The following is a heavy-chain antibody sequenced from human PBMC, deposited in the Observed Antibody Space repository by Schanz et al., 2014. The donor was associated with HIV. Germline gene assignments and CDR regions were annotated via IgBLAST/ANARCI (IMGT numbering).Heavy chain of an antibody. J-gene: IGHJ4*02. D-gene: IGHD3-22*01. Sequence: QVQLVESGGGVVQPGRSLRLSCAASGFTFSSYGMHWVRQAPGKGLEWVALISYDGSKKYYADSVKGRFTISRDNSKNTLYLQMNSLRAEDTAVYYCAREVVEYYYDSSGYFDYWGQGTLVTVSS. V-gene: IGHV3-30*03. CDR3: AREVVEYYYDSSGYFDY. CDR2: ISYDGSKK. CDR1: GFTFSSYG.